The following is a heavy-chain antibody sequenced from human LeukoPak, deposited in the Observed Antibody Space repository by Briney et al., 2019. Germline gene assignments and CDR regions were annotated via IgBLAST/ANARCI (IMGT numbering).Heavy chain of an antibody. J-gene: IGHJ1*01. D-gene: IGHD3-16*01. CDR1: GFTFSSYW. CDR3: AKDDGWGRYKH. V-gene: IGHV3-74*01. Sequence: GGSLRLSCAASGFTFSSYWMHWVRQAPGKGLVWVSRINSDGSSTSYADSVKGRFTISRDNSKNTVSLQMNSLRGEDTAVYYCAKDDGWGRYKHWGQGTLVTVSS. CDR2: INSDGSST.